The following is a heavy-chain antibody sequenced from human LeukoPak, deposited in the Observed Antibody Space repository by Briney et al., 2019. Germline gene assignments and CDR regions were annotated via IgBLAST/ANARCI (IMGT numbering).Heavy chain of an antibody. V-gene: IGHV4-31*03. D-gene: IGHD5-24*01. CDR3: ARGQDAFKTGY. J-gene: IGHJ4*02. CDR1: GGSLTTGYY. Sequence: PSETLSLTCTVSGGSLTTGYYWTWTRLHPGKGLEWIGYIHPSGSTNYNPSLKSRVTMSLDTSQNQFSLKLSSVTAADMAMYYCARGQDAFKTGYWGQGTLVTVSS. CDR2: IHPSGST.